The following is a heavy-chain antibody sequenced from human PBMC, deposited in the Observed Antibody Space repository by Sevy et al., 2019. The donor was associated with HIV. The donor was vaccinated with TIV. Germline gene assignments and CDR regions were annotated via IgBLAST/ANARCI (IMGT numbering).Heavy chain of an antibody. Sequence: QLGGPLRLSCAASGFIFSDYAMSWVRQAPGKGLEWVSSISGGDDSTYYADSVKGRFTVSRDNSKNTLYLQMNTLRAEDMALYYCAKFGDYYDSGGYYWYFDFWGRGTLVTVSS. CDR1: GFIFSDYA. CDR3: AKFGDYYDSGGYYWYFDF. V-gene: IGHV3-23*01. J-gene: IGHJ2*01. CDR2: ISGGDDST. D-gene: IGHD3-22*01.